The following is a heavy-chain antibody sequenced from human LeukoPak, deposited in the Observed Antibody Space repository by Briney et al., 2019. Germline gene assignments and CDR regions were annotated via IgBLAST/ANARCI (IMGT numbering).Heavy chain of an antibody. J-gene: IGHJ2*01. D-gene: IGHD6-19*01. CDR2: IYSGGST. CDR3: AREGSSGWYVKYFDL. CDR1: GFTVSSNY. V-gene: IGHV3-66*01. Sequence: GGSLRLSCAASGFTVSSNYMSWVRQAPGKGLEWVSVIYSGGSTYYADSVKGRFTTSRDNSKNTLYLQMNSLRAEDTPVYYCAREGSSGWYVKYFDLWGRGTLVTVSS.